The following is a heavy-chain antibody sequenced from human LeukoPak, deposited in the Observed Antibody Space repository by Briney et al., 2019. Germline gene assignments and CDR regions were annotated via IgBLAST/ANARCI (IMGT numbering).Heavy chain of an antibody. CDR1: GFTVSTNY. V-gene: IGHV3-21*01. D-gene: IGHD6-6*01. CDR3: ARGRYSSSAPGDY. J-gene: IGHJ4*02. CDR2: ISSSSSYI. Sequence: GGSLRLSCAASGFTVSTNYMSWVRQAPGKGLEWVSSISSSSSYIYYADSVKGRFTISRDNAKNSLYLQMNSLRAEDTAVYYCARGRYSSSAPGDYWGQGTLVTVSS.